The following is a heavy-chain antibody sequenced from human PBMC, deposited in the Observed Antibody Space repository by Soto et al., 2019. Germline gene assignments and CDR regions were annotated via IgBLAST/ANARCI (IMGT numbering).Heavy chain of an antibody. CDR3: AREMYYSTYFDS. CDR1: GFSLSTNGVG. V-gene: IGHV2-5*02. D-gene: IGHD3-10*01. J-gene: IGHJ4*01. CDR2: IYWDDDH. Sequence: QITLKESGPTLVSPTQTLTLTYTFSGFSLSTNGVGVGWIRQPPGKALEWLALIYWDDDHRYSPSLKTRLTITKDTSKNQVVLTMTKLDPADTATYYCAREMYYSTYFDSWGHGTLVTVSS.